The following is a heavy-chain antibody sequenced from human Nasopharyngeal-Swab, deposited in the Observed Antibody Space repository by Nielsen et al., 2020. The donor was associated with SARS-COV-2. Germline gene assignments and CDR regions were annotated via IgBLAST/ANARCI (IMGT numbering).Heavy chain of an antibody. J-gene: IGHJ6*03. Sequence: SETLSLTCTVSGGSVSSGSYYWSWIRQPPGKGLEWIGYIYYSGSTNYNPSLKSRVTISVDTSKNQFSLKLSSVTAADTAVYYCARYYDDYYYYYMDVWGKGTTVTVSS. CDR3: ARYYDDYYYYYMDV. D-gene: IGHD3-22*01. CDR2: IYYSGST. CDR1: GGSVSSGSYY. V-gene: IGHV4-61*01.